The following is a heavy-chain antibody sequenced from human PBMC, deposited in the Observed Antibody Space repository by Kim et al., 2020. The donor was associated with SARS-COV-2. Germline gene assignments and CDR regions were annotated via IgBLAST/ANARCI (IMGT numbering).Heavy chain of an antibody. V-gene: IGHV3-48*03. J-gene: IGHJ4*02. CDR3: SRGPNYSPFDY. D-gene: IGHD4-4*01. CDR2: IIGSGTTI. CDR1: GFTVSSYE. Sequence: CGSLRLSCTASGFTVSSYEMNWVRQAPGKGREWVSYIIGSGTTIYYADSVRGRFTISRDNDKNSLFLQMNSLRAEDTAVYYCSRGPNYSPFDYWGQGTLV.